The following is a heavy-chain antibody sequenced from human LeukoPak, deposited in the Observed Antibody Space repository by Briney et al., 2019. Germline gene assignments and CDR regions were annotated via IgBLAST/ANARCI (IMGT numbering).Heavy chain of an antibody. V-gene: IGHV3-30*18. Sequence: PGGALRLSCAASGFTFSDYCMHWVRQAPGKGLEGVAVIAYDGRTDYYADSVQGRFTISRDNSKNTLYLQMNSLRAEATAVYYCAKEPRVYSSGWGYDFWGQGTLVTVSS. CDR3: AKEPRVYSSGWGYDF. J-gene: IGHJ4*02. CDR1: GFTFSDYC. CDR2: IAYDGRTD. D-gene: IGHD6-19*01.